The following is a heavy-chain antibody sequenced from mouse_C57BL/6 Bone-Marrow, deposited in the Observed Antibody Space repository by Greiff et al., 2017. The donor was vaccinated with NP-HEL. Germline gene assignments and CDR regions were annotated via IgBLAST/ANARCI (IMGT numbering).Heavy chain of an antibody. V-gene: IGHV5-12*01. Sequence: EVKLVESGGGLVQPGGSLKLSCAASGFTFSDYYMYWVRQTPEKRLEWVAYISNGGGSTYYPDTVKGRFTISRDNAKNTLYLQMSRRKSEDTAMYYCAQLGAYWGQGTLVTVSA. CDR2: ISNGGGST. CDR3: AQLGAY. CDR1: GFTFSDYY. D-gene: IGHD4-1*02. J-gene: IGHJ3*01.